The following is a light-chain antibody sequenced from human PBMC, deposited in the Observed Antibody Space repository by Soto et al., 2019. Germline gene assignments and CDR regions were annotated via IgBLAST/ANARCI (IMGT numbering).Light chain of an antibody. J-gene: IGKJ4*01. V-gene: IGKV3-15*01. CDR2: DIS. CDR1: QSVTTN. Sequence: EIVMTQSPGTLSVSPGERVTLSCRASQSVTTNLAWYQQKPGQTPRLLIYDISARASGIPGRFRGSGSGTDFTLTISSLQSEDSAVYYCQQYLDWPLTFGGGTKVEI. CDR3: QQYLDWPLT.